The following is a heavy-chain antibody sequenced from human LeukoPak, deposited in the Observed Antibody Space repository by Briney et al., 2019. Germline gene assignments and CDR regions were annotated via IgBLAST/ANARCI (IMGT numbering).Heavy chain of an antibody. D-gene: IGHD5-18*01. Sequence: GGSLRLSCAASGFTFSRYWVSWVRQAPGKGLEWVATIQHAGSQTYYVDSVKGRFTISRDNAKNSLYLQLNSLTAEDTAVYYCARDTGYGDYWGQGTLVTVSS. J-gene: IGHJ4*02. CDR2: IQHAGSQT. V-gene: IGHV3-7*05. CDR1: GFTFSRYW. CDR3: ARDTGYGDY.